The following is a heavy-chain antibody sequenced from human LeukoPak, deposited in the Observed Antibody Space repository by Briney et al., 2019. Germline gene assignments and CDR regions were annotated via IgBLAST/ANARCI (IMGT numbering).Heavy chain of an antibody. CDR3: ATNRDYGYSSSWSNAFDI. CDR2: IDPEDGET. V-gene: IGHV1-24*01. D-gene: IGHD6-13*01. J-gene: IGHJ3*02. CDR1: GYTLTELS. Sequence: GASVKVSCKVSGYTLTELSMHWVRQAPGKGLEWMGRIDPEDGETIYSEKFQGRITMTADTSTDTAYMELSRMRSEDTAVYYCATNRDYGYSSSWSNAFDIWGQGTMVTVSS.